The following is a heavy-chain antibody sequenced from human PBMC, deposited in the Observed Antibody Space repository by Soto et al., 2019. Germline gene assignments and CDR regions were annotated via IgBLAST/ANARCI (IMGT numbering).Heavy chain of an antibody. CDR2: IYSGGYT. J-gene: IGHJ4*02. CDR1: GFTVSNNY. CDR3: GTRPGGGGY. V-gene: IGHV3-53*01. Sequence: EVQLVESGGGLIQPGGSLRLSCAVSGFTVSNNYMSWVRQAPGKGLEGVSVIYSGGYTAYGDSVKGRFTISRDNSTNPHYLNRNCRGAAARAGFSCGTRPGGGGYWGQGTLVTVSS. D-gene: IGHD3-10*01.